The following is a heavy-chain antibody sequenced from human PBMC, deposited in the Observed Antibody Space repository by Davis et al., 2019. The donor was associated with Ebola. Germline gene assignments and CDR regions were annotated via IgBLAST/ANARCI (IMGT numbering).Heavy chain of an antibody. CDR2: ISSSSSTI. V-gene: IGHV3-48*01. D-gene: IGHD3-3*01. Sequence: GESLKISCAASGFTFSSYSMNWVRQAPGKGLEWVSYISSSSSTIYYADSVKGRFTISRDNAKNTLYLQMSSLRAEDTAVYYCARHLFSGVAVHHFDYWGQGTLVTVSS. J-gene: IGHJ4*02. CDR3: ARHLFSGVAVHHFDY. CDR1: GFTFSSYS.